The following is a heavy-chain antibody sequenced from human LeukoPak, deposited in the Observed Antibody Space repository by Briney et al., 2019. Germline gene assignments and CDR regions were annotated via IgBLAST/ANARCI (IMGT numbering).Heavy chain of an antibody. J-gene: IGHJ4*02. Sequence: GGSLRLSCAASGFTFSSYSMNWVRQAPGKGLEWVSSISSTSSYIYYADSVKGRFTISRDNAQNSLYLQMNSLRAEDTAVYYCARRGRWALDYYFDYWGQGTLVTVSS. D-gene: IGHD3/OR15-3a*01. CDR3: ARRGRWALDYYFDY. CDR2: ISSTSSYI. CDR1: GFTFSSYS. V-gene: IGHV3-21*01.